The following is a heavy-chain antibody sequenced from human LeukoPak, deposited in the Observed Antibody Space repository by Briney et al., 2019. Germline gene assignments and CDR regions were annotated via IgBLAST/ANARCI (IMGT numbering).Heavy chain of an antibody. CDR1: GYSISSGYY. CDR2: IYHSGST. D-gene: IGHD2-15*01. Sequence: PSETLSLTCTVSGYSISSGYYWGWIRQPPGKGLEWIGSIYHSGSTYYNPSLKSRVTISVDTSKNQFSLKLSSVTAADTAVYYCARDSRINCSGGSCQPESVDYWGQGTLVTVSS. V-gene: IGHV4-38-2*02. J-gene: IGHJ4*02. CDR3: ARDSRINCSGGSCQPESVDY.